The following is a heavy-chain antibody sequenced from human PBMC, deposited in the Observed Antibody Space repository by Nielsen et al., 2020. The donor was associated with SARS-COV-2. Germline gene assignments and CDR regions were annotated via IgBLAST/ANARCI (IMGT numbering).Heavy chain of an antibody. Sequence: ASVKVSCKASGYTFTSYYMHWVRQAPGQGLEWMGWISAYNGNTNYAQKLQGRVTMTTDTSTSTAYMELRSLRSDDTAVYYCARDILEHPTRGMDVWGQGTTVTVSS. CDR3: ARDILEHPTRGMDV. D-gene: IGHD1/OR15-1a*01. CDR2: ISAYNGNT. J-gene: IGHJ6*02. V-gene: IGHV1-18*04. CDR1: GYTFTSYY.